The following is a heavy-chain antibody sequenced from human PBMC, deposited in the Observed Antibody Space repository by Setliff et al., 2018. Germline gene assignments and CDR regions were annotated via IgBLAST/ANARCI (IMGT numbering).Heavy chain of an antibody. J-gene: IGHJ4*02. CDR2: ISSTSSTI. CDR3: ARVGIFGGGYFDF. Sequence: PVGSLRLSCATSGFSFSGYGMNWVRQAPGKGLEWVSYISSTSSTIYYADSVKGRFTISRDSAKNSLYLQMNSLRAEDTAVYYCARVGIFGGGYFDFWGQGTRVTVSS. D-gene: IGHD3-3*01. CDR1: GFSFSGYG. V-gene: IGHV3-48*01.